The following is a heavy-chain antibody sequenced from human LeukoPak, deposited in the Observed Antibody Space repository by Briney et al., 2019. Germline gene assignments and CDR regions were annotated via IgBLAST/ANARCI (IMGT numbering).Heavy chain of an antibody. CDR3: AKHGSGWYVWYFDL. J-gene: IGHJ2*01. CDR1: GFTFSHYA. V-gene: IGHV3-23*01. D-gene: IGHD6-19*01. CDR2: ISGSGGST. Sequence: GGSLRLSCAASGFTFSHYAMSWVRQAPGKGLEWVSSISGSGGSTHYADSVQGRFTISRDNSKSTLYLQMNSLRAEDTAVYYCAKHGSGWYVWYFDLWGRGTLVTASS.